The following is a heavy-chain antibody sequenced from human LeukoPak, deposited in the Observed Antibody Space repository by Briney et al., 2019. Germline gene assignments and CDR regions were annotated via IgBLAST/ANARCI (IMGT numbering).Heavy chain of an antibody. V-gene: IGHV3-30*02. D-gene: IGHD6-19*01. CDR2: IRYDGSNK. CDR3: AKGGPWLGVVDY. J-gene: IGHJ4*02. CDR1: GFTFSSYS. Sequence: PGGSLRLSCAASGFTFSSYSMNWVRQAPGKGLEWVAFIRYDGSNKYYADSVKGRFTISRDNSKNTLYLQMNSLRAEDTAVYYCAKGGPWLGVVDYWGQGTLVTVSS.